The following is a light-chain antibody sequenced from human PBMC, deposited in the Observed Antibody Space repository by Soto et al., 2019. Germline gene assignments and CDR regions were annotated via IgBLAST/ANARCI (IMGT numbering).Light chain of an antibody. Sequence: DIVMTQSPLSLPVTPGEPASISCRSSQSLLHSNGYNYLDWYLQKPGQSPQLLIYLGSNRASGVPDRFSGSGSGTDFTLKISRAEAEDVGVYYCMQALQTPQLTFGGGTKVDIK. V-gene: IGKV2-28*01. CDR1: QSLLHSNGYNY. J-gene: IGKJ4*01. CDR3: MQALQTPQLT. CDR2: LGS.